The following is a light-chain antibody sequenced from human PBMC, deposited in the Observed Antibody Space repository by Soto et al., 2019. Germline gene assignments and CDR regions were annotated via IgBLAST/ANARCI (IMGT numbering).Light chain of an antibody. V-gene: IGLV2-14*01. CDR1: SSDVGGYDY. CDR2: DVS. J-gene: IGLJ1*01. CDR3: RSYTSSTTYV. Sequence: QSVLTQPASVSGSPGQSITISCTGTSSDVGGYDYVSWYQQHPGKAPRLILCDVSNRPSGVSNRFSGSKSGNTASLTISGLQAEDEADYYCRSYTSSTTYVFGTGTKLTVL.